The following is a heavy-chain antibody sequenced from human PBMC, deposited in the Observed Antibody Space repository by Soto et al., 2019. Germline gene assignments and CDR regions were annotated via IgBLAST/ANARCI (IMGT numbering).Heavy chain of an antibody. J-gene: IGHJ4*02. CDR1: GFTFSNYG. D-gene: IGHD6-19*01. V-gene: IGHV3-33*01. CDR3: ARAASGWPIDY. Sequence: QVQLVESGGGVVQPGRSLRLSCAASGFTFSNYGMHWVRQAPGKGLEWVAVIWYDGSNKYYADSVKGRFTISRDKSKNTLFLQMNSLRAEDTAVYYCARAASGWPIDYWGQGTLVTVSS. CDR2: IWYDGSNK.